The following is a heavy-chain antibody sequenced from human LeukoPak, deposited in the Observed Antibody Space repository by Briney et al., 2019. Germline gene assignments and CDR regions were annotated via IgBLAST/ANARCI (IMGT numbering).Heavy chain of an antibody. D-gene: IGHD3-10*01. V-gene: IGHV1-69*05. CDR3: AKRNYGSGSYYWLDP. CDR2: IIPIFGTA. CDR1: GGTFSSYA. Sequence: ASVKVSCKASGGTFSSYAISWVRQAPGQGLEWMGGIIPIFGTANYAQKFQGRVTITTDESTSAAYMELSSLRSEDTAVYYCAKRNYGSGSYYWLDPWGQGTLVTVSS. J-gene: IGHJ5*02.